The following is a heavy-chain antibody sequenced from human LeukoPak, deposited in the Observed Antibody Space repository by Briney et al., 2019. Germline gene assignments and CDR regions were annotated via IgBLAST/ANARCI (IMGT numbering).Heavy chain of an antibody. D-gene: IGHD5-18*01. CDR1: GGSISSGGYY. V-gene: IGHV4-30-2*01. Sequence: SETLSLTCTVSGGSISSGGYYWSWIRQPPGKGLEWIGHIYHSGSTYYNPSLKSRVTISVDTSKNQFSLKLSSVTAADTAVYYCARLPHSYGYNWFDPWGQGTLVTVSS. CDR2: IYHSGST. CDR3: ARLPHSYGYNWFDP. J-gene: IGHJ5*02.